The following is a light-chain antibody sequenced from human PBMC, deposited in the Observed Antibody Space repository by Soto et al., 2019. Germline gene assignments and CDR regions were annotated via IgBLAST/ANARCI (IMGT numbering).Light chain of an antibody. Sequence: QSALTQPPSASGSPGQSVTISCTGTSSDVGGYNYVSWYQQYPGKAPKLIIYEINKRPSGVPDRFSGSRSGNTASLTVSGLQAEDEADYYCCSYAVSNTRVSGGGTKLTVL. CDR2: EIN. CDR1: SSDVGGYNY. J-gene: IGLJ3*02. CDR3: CSYAVSNTRV. V-gene: IGLV2-8*01.